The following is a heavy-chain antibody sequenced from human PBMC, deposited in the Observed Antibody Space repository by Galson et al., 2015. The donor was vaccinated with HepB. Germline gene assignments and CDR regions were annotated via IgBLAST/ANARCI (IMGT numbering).Heavy chain of an antibody. Sequence: SVKVSCKASGYTFTSYGISGVRQAPGQGLEWMGWISAYNGNTNYAQKLQGRVTMTTDTSTSTAYMELRSLRSDDPAVYYCARLIGSSRLGYLDYWGQGTLVDVS. D-gene: IGHD6-13*01. CDR1: GYTFTSYG. CDR2: ISAYNGNT. CDR3: ARLIGSSRLGYLDY. V-gene: IGHV1-18*04. J-gene: IGHJ4*03.